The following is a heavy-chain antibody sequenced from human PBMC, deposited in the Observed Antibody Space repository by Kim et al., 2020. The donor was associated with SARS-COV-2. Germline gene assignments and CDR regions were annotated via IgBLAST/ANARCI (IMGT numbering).Heavy chain of an antibody. CDR1: GFTFGSYG. V-gene: IGHV3-30*18. D-gene: IGHD6-19*01. J-gene: IGHJ4*02. CDR3: AKDSRLALAFD. Sequence: GGSLRLSCVASGFTFGSYGLHWVRQAPGKGLEWVSVISYGGDVKYYTDSVKGRFTISRDNSKNTLYLQMNSLRPDDTAVYYCAKDSRLALAFDWGQGTLVTVSS. CDR2: ISYGGDVK.